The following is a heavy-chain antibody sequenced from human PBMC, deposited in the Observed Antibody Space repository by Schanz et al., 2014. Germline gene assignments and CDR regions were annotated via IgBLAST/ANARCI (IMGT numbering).Heavy chain of an antibody. V-gene: IGHV1-69*08. CDR1: GGTFSTYT. J-gene: IGHJ4*02. Sequence: QVQLVQSGAEVKKPGSSVKVSCKASGGTFSTYTISWVRQAPGQGLEWMGRIIPILGIANYAQKFQGRVTITADRSTSTAYMELSSLRSEDTAVYYCARDFSAYVGNYFDYWGQGTLVTVTS. CDR2: IIPILGIA. CDR3: ARDFSAYVGNYFDY. D-gene: IGHD5-12*01.